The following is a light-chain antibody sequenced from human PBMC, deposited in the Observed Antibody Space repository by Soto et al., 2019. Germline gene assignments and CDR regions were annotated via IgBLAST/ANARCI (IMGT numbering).Light chain of an antibody. CDR1: QTVGRF. CDR3: QQRLHGPIT. Sequence: DIVLTQSPATLSLSPGDRVTLSCRASQTVGRFLSWYQHSPGQGPRLLVYDASNRATGVPARFSGSGSETDFTLTISSLEPEDCAVDYGQQRLHGPITFGQGTRLEIK. CDR2: DAS. J-gene: IGKJ5*01. V-gene: IGKV3-11*01.